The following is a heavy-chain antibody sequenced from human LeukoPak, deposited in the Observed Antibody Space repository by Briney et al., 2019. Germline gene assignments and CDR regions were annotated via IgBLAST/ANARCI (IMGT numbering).Heavy chain of an antibody. CDR3: AEGSPLGYCSGGSCYPRY. Sequence: GGSLRLSCAASGFTVSSNYMSWVRQAPGKGLEWVSVISGSGGSTYYADSVKGRFTVSRDNSKNTLYLQMSRLRAEDTAVYYCAEGSPLGYCSGGSCYPRYWGQGTLVTVSS. CDR2: ISGSGGST. J-gene: IGHJ4*02. CDR1: GFTVSSNY. D-gene: IGHD2-15*01. V-gene: IGHV3-23*01.